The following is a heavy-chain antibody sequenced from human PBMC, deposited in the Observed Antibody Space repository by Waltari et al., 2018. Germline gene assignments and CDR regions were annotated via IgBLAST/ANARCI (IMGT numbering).Heavy chain of an antibody. D-gene: IGHD3-3*01. V-gene: IGHV4-34*01. Sequence: QVQLQQWGAGLLKPSETLSLTCVVYGGPFSCYYWSWIRQAPGKGLEGNGEINQSGRTNDNPALKSLVTISIDTAKKQFSLKVRSVTAADTAVYYCAKANTIFGVVRTWYYMDVWGKGTTVTVSS. CDR2: INQSGRT. J-gene: IGHJ6*03. CDR3: AKANTIFGVVRTWYYMDV. CDR1: GGPFSCYY.